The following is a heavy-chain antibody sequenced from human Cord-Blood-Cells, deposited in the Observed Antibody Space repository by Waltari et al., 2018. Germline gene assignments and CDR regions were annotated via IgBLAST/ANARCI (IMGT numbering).Heavy chain of an antibody. CDR2: IDWDDDK. CDR1: GSSLSTSGMR. Sequence: QVTLKESGPALVKPTQTLTLTCTFSGSSLSTSGMRVSWIRQPPGKALEWLARIDWDDDKFYSTSLKTRLTISKDTSKNQVVLTMTNMDPVDTATYYCARSRGLAARWLDYWGQGTLVTVSS. V-gene: IGHV2-70*04. J-gene: IGHJ4*02. D-gene: IGHD6-6*01. CDR3: ARSRGLAARWLDY.